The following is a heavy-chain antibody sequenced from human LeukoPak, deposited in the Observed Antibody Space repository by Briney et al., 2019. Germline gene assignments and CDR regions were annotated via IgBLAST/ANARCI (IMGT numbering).Heavy chain of an antibody. D-gene: IGHD3-22*01. CDR3: AKDHHYYDSSGYPDY. J-gene: IGHJ4*02. CDR2: ISYDGSNK. CDR1: GFTFSSYG. V-gene: IGHV3-30*18. Sequence: PGRSLRLSCAAPGFTFSSYGMHWVRQAPGKGLEWVAVISYDGSNKYYADSVKGRFTISRDNSKNTLYLQMNSLRAEDTAVYYCAKDHHYYDSSGYPDYWGQGTLVTVSS.